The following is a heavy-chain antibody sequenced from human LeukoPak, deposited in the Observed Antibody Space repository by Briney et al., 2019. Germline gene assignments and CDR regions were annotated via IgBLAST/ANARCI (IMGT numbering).Heavy chain of an antibody. CDR1: GGSFSGYY. CDR2: INHSGST. J-gene: IGHJ4*02. Sequence: SETLSLTCAVYGGSFSGYYWSWIRQPPGKGLEWIGEINHSGSTNYNPSLESRVTISVDTSKNQFSLKLSSVTAADTAVYYCAREVAVAVTFDYWGQGTLVTVSS. V-gene: IGHV4-34*01. D-gene: IGHD6-19*01. CDR3: AREVAVAVTFDY.